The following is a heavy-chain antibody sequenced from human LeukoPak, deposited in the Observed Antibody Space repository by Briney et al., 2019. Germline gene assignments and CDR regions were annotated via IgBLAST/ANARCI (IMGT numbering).Heavy chain of an antibody. D-gene: IGHD6-19*01. CDR3: AKPAYSSGWRPNYNWFDP. V-gene: IGHV3-30*02. CDR1: GFTFSSYG. CDR2: IRYDGSNK. J-gene: IGHJ5*02. Sequence: GRSLRLSCAASGFTFSSYGMHWVRQAPGKGLEWVAFIRYDGSNKYYADSVKGRFTISRDNSKNTLYLQMNSLRAEDTAVYYCAKPAYSSGWRPNYNWFDPWGQGTLVTVSS.